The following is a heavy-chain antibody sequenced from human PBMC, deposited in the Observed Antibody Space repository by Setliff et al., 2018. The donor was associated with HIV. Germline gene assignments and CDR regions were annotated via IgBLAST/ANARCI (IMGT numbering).Heavy chain of an antibody. D-gene: IGHD3-10*01. Sequence: GGSLRLSCTSSGFIFSNSWMSWVRQAPGKGLEWVANIKQDGSKKNYVESVKGRFTISRDNAKNSLYLQMNSLRAEDTAVYYCASGDYFNCWGQGTLVTVSS. CDR3: ASGDYFNC. V-gene: IGHV3-7*01. CDR1: GFIFSNSW. CDR2: IKQDGSKK. J-gene: IGHJ4*02.